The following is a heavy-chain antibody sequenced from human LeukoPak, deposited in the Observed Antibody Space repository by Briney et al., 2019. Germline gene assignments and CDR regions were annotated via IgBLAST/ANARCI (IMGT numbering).Heavy chain of an antibody. D-gene: IGHD4-17*01. V-gene: IGHV3-21*01. CDR3: ARDHYGDYGGPADY. CDR1: GFTFSSYS. J-gene: IGHJ4*02. CDR2: ISSSSSYI. Sequence: GGSLRLSCAASGFTFSSYSMNWVRQAPGKGLEWVSSISSSSSYIYYADSVKGRFTISRDNAKNSLYLQMDSLRAEDTAVYYCARDHYGDYGGPADYWGRGTLVTVSS.